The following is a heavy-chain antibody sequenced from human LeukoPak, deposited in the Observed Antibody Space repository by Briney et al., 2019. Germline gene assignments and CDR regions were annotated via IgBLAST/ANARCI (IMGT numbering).Heavy chain of an antibody. V-gene: IGHV1-46*01. J-gene: IGHJ4*02. CDR2: INPSGGST. CDR1: GYTFTSYD. CDR3: AREGSGPFDY. Sequence: ASVKVSCKASGYTFTSYDINWVRQATGQGLEWMGIINPSGGSTSYAQKFQGRVTMTRDTSTSTVYMELSSLRSEDTAVYYCAREGSGPFDYWGQGTLVTVSS. D-gene: IGHD2-15*01.